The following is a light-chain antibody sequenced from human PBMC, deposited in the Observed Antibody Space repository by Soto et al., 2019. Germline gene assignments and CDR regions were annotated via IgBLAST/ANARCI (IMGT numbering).Light chain of an antibody. J-gene: IGKJ4*01. V-gene: IGKV1-9*01. CDR3: QQYDNLPLT. Sequence: DIQLTQSPSLLSASVGDRVTITCRASHDISTYLACYQQKPGKAPKLMIYEASTLQSGVPSRFSGSGSGTEFTLTISGLLPEDFATYHCQQYDNLPLTFGGGTKVEIK. CDR2: EAS. CDR1: HDISTY.